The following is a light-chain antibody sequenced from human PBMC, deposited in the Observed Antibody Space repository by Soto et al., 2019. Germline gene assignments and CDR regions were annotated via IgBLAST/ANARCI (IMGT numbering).Light chain of an antibody. V-gene: IGKV1-5*01. CDR1: QSISSW. CDR3: KQNTNTNTPRM. Sequence: DIQMTQSPSTLSASVGDRVTITCRASQSISSWLAWYQQKPGKAPKLLIYAASSLESGVRSRFSCSGCGTEFIFIITGVQPEVYEIYYCKQNTNTNTPRMCGEGTKVDI. CDR2: AAS. J-gene: IGKJ1*01.